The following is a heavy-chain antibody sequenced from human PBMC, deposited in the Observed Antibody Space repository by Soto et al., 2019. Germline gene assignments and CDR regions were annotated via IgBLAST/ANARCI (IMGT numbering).Heavy chain of an antibody. D-gene: IGHD2-8*01. V-gene: IGHV3-74*01. Sequence: GGSLILSCAASGVTFSYYSMYWVRQAPGKGLVWVSRINSVGSTTTYADSVRGRFTISRDNAKNTLYLQMNSLTTEDTAVYYCTRSNNGTDSWGQGTLVNVSA. CDR2: INSVGSTT. CDR1: GVTFSYYS. CDR3: TRSNNGTDS. J-gene: IGHJ4*02.